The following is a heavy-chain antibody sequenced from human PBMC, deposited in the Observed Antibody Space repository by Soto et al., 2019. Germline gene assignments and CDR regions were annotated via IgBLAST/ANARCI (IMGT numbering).Heavy chain of an antibody. CDR2: IYPGDSDT. J-gene: IGHJ3*02. V-gene: IGHV5-51*01. CDR1: GYSFTSYW. Sequence: GESLKISCKGSGYSFTSYWIGWVRQMPGKGLEWMGIIYPGDSDTRYSPSFQGQVTISADKSISTAYLQWSSLKASDTAMYYCARQGGEYYYDSSGYYLTAHDAFDIWGQGTMVTVSS. D-gene: IGHD3-22*01. CDR3: ARQGGEYYYDSSGYYLTAHDAFDI.